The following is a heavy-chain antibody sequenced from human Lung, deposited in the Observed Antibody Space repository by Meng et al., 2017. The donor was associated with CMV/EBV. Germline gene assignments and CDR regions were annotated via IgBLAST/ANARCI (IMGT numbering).Heavy chain of an antibody. D-gene: IGHD2-2*01. Sequence: LTXAVSGVSISSNKWWTWVRQPPGKGLEWVAFIRYDGSNKYYADSVKGRFTISRDNSKNTLYLQMNSLRAEDTAVYYCAKGVSHCSSTSCSNFDYXGQGXLVTVSS. V-gene: IGHV3-30*02. J-gene: IGHJ4*02. CDR2: IRYDGSNK. CDR3: AKGVSHCSSTSCSNFDY. CDR1: GVSISSNK.